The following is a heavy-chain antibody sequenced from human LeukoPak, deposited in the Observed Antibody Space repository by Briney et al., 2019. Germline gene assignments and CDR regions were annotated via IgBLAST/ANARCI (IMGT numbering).Heavy chain of an antibody. CDR2: INPNSGGA. CDR1: GYTFTGYY. CDR3: ARDGYGSTSLIDY. Sequence: EASVKVSCKASGYTFTGYYMHWVRQAPGQGLEWMGWINPNSGGANYAQKFQGRVTMTRDTSISTAYMELSRLRSDDTAVYYCARDGYGSTSLIDYWGQGTLVTVSS. V-gene: IGHV1-2*02. D-gene: IGHD2-2*01. J-gene: IGHJ4*02.